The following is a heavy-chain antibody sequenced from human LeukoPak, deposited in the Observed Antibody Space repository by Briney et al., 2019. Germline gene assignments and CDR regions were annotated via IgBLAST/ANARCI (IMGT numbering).Heavy chain of an antibody. CDR2: ISGSGGST. Sequence: GGSLRLSCAASGFTFSSYAMSWVRQAPGKGLEWVSAISGSGGSTNYVDSVKGRFTISKDNSKNTLYLQMNSLRAEDTAVYYCAKDLAPTNYYGSGSYFSFDYWGQGTLVTVSS. CDR1: GFTFSSYA. D-gene: IGHD3-10*01. CDR3: AKDLAPTNYYGSGSYFSFDY. J-gene: IGHJ4*02. V-gene: IGHV3-23*01.